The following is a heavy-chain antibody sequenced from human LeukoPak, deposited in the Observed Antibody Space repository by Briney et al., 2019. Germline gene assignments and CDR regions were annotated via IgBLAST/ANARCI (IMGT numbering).Heavy chain of an antibody. V-gene: IGHV3-23*01. J-gene: IGHJ4*02. Sequence: QSGGSLRLSCAASGFTFSSNAMTWVRQAPGKGLEWVSAIHGSDDNTHYADSVKGRFTISRDKSKNTLYLQMNSLRADDTAVYYCAKDLLRWSFDYWGQGTLVTVSS. CDR1: GFTFSSNA. D-gene: IGHD4-23*01. CDR2: IHGSDDNT. CDR3: AKDLLRWSFDY.